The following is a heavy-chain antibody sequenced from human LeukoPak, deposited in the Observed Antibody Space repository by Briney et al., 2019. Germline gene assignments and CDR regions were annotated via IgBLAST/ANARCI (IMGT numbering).Heavy chain of an antibody. CDR3: ATGVHGIAAAGDYYFDY. CDR2: MHYRGNT. D-gene: IGHD6-13*01. CDR1: GGSIRSYY. Sequence: RASETLSLTCTVSGGSIRSYYWSWIRQPPGKGLEWIGYMHYRGNTNYNPSLKSRVTISVDTSKNQFSLKLSSVTAADTAVYYCATGVHGIAAAGDYYFDYWGQGTLVTVSS. V-gene: IGHV4-59*01. J-gene: IGHJ4*02.